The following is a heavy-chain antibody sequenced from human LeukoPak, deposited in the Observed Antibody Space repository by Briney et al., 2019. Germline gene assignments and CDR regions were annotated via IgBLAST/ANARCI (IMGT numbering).Heavy chain of an antibody. CDR2: ISSSSSYI. D-gene: IGHD5-18*01. CDR1: GFTFSHYS. Sequence: GGSLRLSCAASGFTFSHYSLNWVRQAPGKGLEWVSSISSSSSYIYYADSVKGRFTISRDNAKNSLYLQMNSLRAEDTAVYYCARGLDNYGYSANIWGQGTMVTVS. CDR3: ARGLDNYGYSANI. V-gene: IGHV3-21*01. J-gene: IGHJ3*02.